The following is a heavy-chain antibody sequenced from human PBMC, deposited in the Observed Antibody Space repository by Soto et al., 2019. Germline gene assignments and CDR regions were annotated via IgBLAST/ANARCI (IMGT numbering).Heavy chain of an antibody. CDR3: ARVSCISTSCYVAPFDY. V-gene: IGHV1-18*01. J-gene: IGHJ4*02. CDR1: GYTFTSYG. CDR2: ISAYNGNT. Sequence: GASVKVSCKASGYTFTSYGISWVRQAPGQGLEWMGWISAYNGNTNYAQKLQGRVTMTTDTSTSTAYMELRSLRSDDTAVYYCARVSCISTSCYVAPFDYWGQGTLVTVSS. D-gene: IGHD2-2*01.